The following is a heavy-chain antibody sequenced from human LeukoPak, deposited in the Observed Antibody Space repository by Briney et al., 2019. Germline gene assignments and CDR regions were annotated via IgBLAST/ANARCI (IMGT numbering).Heavy chain of an antibody. D-gene: IGHD3-10*01. CDR2: ISAYNGNT. V-gene: IGHV1-18*01. J-gene: IGHJ4*02. CDR1: GYTFTSYG. Sequence: ASVKVSCKASGYTFTSYGISWVRRAPGQGLEWMGWISAYNGNTNYAQKLQGRVTMTTDTSTSTAYMELRSLRSDDTAVYYCARRGGYGSGSYYPDYWGQGTLVTVSS. CDR3: ARRGGYGSGSYYPDY.